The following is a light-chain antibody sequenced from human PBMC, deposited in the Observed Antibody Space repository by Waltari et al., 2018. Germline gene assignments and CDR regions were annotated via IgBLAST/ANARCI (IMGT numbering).Light chain of an antibody. V-gene: IGLV2-23*02. CDR3: CSFADSSASWV. CDR1: RSDVGTYDL. Sequence: QSALTQPASVSGSPGPSITISCTGTRSDVGTYDLVSWYQQHPGKAPKLMIHDVNKRPSGVSPRFSGSKSGNTASLTISGLQAEDEADYYCCSFADSSASWVFGGGTKLTVL. CDR2: DVN. J-gene: IGLJ3*02.